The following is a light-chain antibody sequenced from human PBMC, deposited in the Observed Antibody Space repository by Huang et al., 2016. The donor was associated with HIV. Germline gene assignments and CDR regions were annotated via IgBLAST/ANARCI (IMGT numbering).Light chain of an antibody. CDR2: AAS. J-gene: IGKJ2*01. V-gene: IGKV1-NL1*01. CDR1: QAIAKS. CDR3: QQYHSTPYT. Sequence: DIQMTQSPSSLSASVRNRVTITFRASQAIAKSLAWYQQKPGKAPKLLLYAASRLESGVPSRFSGSGSGTDYTLTISSLQPEDFATYYCQQYHSTPYTFGQGTKLEIK.